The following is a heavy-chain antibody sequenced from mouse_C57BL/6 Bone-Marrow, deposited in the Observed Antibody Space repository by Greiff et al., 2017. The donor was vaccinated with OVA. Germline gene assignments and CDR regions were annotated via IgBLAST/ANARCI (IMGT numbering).Heavy chain of an antibody. Sequence: EVQGVESGPELVKPGASVKIPCKASGYTFTDYNMDWVKQSHGKSLEWIGDINPNNGGTIYNQKFKGKATLTVDKSSSTAYMELRSLTSEDTAVYYCARRTAQATQAWFAYWGQGTLVTVSA. J-gene: IGHJ3*01. CDR3: ARRTAQATQAWFAY. CDR1: GYTFTDYN. D-gene: IGHD3-2*02. V-gene: IGHV1-18*01. CDR2: INPNNGGT.